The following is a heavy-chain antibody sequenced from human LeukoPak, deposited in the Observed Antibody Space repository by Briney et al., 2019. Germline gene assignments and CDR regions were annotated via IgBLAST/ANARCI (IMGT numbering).Heavy chain of an antibody. Sequence: PGGSLRLSCAASGFTVSSNYMSWVRQAPGKGLEWVSTIYSSGSTYYADSVKGRFTISRDNSKNTLYLQMNSLRAEDTAVYHCAREALGGGGYWGQGTLVTVSS. D-gene: IGHD3-10*01. CDR2: IYSSGST. V-gene: IGHV3-66*01. CDR1: GFTVSSNY. J-gene: IGHJ4*02. CDR3: AREALGGGGY.